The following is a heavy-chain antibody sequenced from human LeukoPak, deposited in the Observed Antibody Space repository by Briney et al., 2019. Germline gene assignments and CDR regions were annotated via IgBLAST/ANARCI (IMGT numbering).Heavy chain of an antibody. D-gene: IGHD3-22*01. J-gene: IGHJ4*02. CDR3: ARGGSSGYYYG. Sequence: SDTLSLTCTVSRGSISSYYWSWIRQPAGKGLESIGRLYTSGSTNYNPSLKSRVNMSVDTSKNQFSLKLTSMTAADTAVYYCARGGSSGYYYGWGQGTLVTVSS. CDR1: RGSISSYY. CDR2: LYTSGST. V-gene: IGHV4-4*07.